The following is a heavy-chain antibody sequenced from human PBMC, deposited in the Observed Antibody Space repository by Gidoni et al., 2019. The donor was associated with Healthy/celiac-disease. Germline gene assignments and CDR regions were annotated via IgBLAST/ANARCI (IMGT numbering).Heavy chain of an antibody. J-gene: IGHJ6*02. D-gene: IGHD3-3*01. V-gene: IGHV1-46*01. CDR2: INPSGGST. CDR3: ARSVFGVVMAVKDGMDV. CDR1: GYTFTSYY. Sequence: QVQLVQSGAEVKKPGASVKVSCKASGYTFTSYYMHWVRQAPGQGLEWMGIINPSGGSTSYAQKFQGRVTMTRDTSTSTVYMELSSLRSEDTAVYYCARSVFGVVMAVKDGMDVWGQGTTVTVSS.